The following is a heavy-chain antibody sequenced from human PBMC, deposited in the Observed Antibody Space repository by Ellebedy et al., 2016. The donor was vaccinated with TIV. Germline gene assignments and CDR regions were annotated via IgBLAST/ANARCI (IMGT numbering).Heavy chain of an antibody. J-gene: IGHJ3*02. CDR1: GFTFISYG. V-gene: IGHV3-33*01. CDR2: IWYDGSIK. D-gene: IGHD1-26*01. Sequence: GGSLRLSXAASGFTFISYGMHWVRQAPGKGLEWVAVIWYDGSIKYYADSVKGRFTISRDNSKNTLYLQMNSLRAEGTAVYYCARDQEVGTTEWPFDIWGQGTMVTVSS. CDR3: ARDQEVGTTEWPFDI.